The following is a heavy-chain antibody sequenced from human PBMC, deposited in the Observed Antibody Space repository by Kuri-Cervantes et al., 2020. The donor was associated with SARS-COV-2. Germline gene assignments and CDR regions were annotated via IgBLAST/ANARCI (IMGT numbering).Heavy chain of an antibody. D-gene: IGHD3-3*01. CDR2: IRSKAYCGTT. CDR3: TRDDFWSGYFEV. CDR1: GFLFIASA. V-gene: IGHV3-49*04. J-gene: IGHJ4*02. Sequence: GESLKISCEVSGFLFIASAIHWVRQASGKGLEWVGFIRSKAYCGTTEYASSVKGRFTITRDDSKSIAYLQMNSLKTEETAVYYCTRDDFWSGYFEVWGQGTLVTVSS.